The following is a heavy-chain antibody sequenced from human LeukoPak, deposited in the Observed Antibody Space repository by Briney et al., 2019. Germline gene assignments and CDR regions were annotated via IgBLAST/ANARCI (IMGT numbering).Heavy chain of an antibody. Sequence: SLKGRSVISRDNAKNSLFLQMSTLRAEDTAVYYCAKPDEKVVAATLNWGQGTLVTVSS. D-gene: IGHD2-15*01. J-gene: IGHJ4*02. V-gene: IGHV3-21*04. CDR3: AKPDEKVVAATLN.